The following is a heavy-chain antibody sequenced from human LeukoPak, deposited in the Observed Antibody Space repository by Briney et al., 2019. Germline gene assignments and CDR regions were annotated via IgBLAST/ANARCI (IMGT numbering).Heavy chain of an antibody. J-gene: IGHJ4*02. CDR1: GNYW. V-gene: IGHV3-74*01. D-gene: IGHD2-2*01. CDR2: INSDGSWT. Sequence: GGSPRLSCAASGNYWMHWVRQAPGKGLVWVSHINSDGSWTSYADSVKGRFTISKDNAKNTVYLQMNNLRAEDTAVYYCVSFYETYWGRGTLVTV. CDR3: VSFYETY.